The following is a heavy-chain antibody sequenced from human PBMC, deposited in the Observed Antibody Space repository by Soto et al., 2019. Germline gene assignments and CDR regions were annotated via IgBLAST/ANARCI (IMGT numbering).Heavy chain of an antibody. Sequence: QVQLVQSGAEVKKPGASVKVSCKTSGYTFRSYSISWVRQAPGQGLEWMGWINVYNGNTKYAQNLQGRVTMTTDTSTSTAYMELRSLRSDDTAGYYCARDLAVGWFDPWGQGTRVTVSS. V-gene: IGHV1-18*01. CDR2: INVYNGNT. CDR1: GYTFRSYS. D-gene: IGHD2-2*01. CDR3: ARDLAVGWFDP. J-gene: IGHJ5*02.